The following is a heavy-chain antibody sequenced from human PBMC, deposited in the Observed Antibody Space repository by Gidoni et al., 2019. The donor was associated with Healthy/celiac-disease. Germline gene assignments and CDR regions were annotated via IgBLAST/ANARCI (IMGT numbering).Heavy chain of an antibody. CDR1: GFTFSDYY. Sequence: QVQLVESGGGLVKPGGSLRLSCAASGFTFSDYYMSWIRQAPGKGLEWVSYISSSSSYTNYADSVKGRFTISRDNAKNSLYLQMNSLRAEDTAVYYCARVRGSGSYYFYYYGMDVWGQGTTVTVSS. J-gene: IGHJ6*02. V-gene: IGHV3-11*06. CDR3: ARVRGSGSYYFYYYGMDV. CDR2: ISSSSSYT. D-gene: IGHD1-26*01.